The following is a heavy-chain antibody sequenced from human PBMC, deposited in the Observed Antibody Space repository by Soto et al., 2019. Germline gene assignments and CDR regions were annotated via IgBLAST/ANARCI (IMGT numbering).Heavy chain of an antibody. V-gene: IGHV3-7*01. CDR2: IKQDGREK. Sequence: GGSLRLSCAASGFTFSSYWMSWVRQAPGKGLEWVAKIKQDGREKYYVDSEKGRFTISRDNAKNSLYLQMNSLRAEDTAVYYCAREDVAPAGSAFDIWGQGTMVTVSS. CDR1: GFTFSSYW. CDR3: AREDVAPAGSAFDI. D-gene: IGHD6-25*01. J-gene: IGHJ3*02.